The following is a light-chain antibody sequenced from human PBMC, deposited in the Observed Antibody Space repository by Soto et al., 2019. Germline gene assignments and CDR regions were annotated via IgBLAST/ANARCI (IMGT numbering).Light chain of an antibody. CDR1: QSISSW. Sequence: DIQMPQSPSTLSASVGDRVTITCRASQSISSWLAWYQQKPGKAPKLLIYDASSLESGVPSRFSGSGSGTEFTLTISSPQPYDFATYYCQQYNSYSYTFGQWTKLEIK. CDR3: QQYNSYSYT. CDR2: DAS. J-gene: IGKJ2*01. V-gene: IGKV1-5*01.